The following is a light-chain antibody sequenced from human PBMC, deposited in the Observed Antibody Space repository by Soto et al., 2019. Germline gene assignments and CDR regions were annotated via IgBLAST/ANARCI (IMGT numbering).Light chain of an antibody. V-gene: IGKV3-15*01. Sequence: EIVMTQSPATLSVSPGERATLSCRASQSVSINLAWYQQKPGQAPRLLIYSASTRATGIPARFSGSGSVTEFTLTISSLQSEDFAVYYCQQYDNWPPLTFGGGTKVEIK. CDR1: QSVSIN. CDR3: QQYDNWPPLT. J-gene: IGKJ4*01. CDR2: SAS.